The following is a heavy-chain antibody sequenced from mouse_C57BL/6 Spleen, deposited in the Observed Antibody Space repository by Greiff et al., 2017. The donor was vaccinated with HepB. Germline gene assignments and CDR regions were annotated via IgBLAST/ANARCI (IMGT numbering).Heavy chain of an antibody. J-gene: IGHJ1*03. Sequence: QVQLQQSGAELVMPGASVKLSCKASGYTFTSYWMHWVKQRPGQGLEWIGEIDPSDSYTNYNQKFKGKSTLTVDKSSSTAYMQLSSLTSEDSAVYYCARGITTVVAYWYFDVWGTGTTVTVSS. V-gene: IGHV1-69*01. D-gene: IGHD1-1*01. CDR2: IDPSDSYT. CDR3: ARGITTVVAYWYFDV. CDR1: GYTFTSYW.